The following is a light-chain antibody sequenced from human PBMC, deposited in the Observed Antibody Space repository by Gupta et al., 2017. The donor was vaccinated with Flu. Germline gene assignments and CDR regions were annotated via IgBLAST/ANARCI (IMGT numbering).Light chain of an antibody. V-gene: IGKV1-12*01. Sequence: DIQMTQSPSSVSASVGDRVTITCRASQGISSWLAWYQQKPGKAPKLMIYAASRGQRGVTSRFSGSGSVKDFTLTSSRRQHEDFANYYFQQDNSFKTFGQGTKVEIK. J-gene: IGKJ1*01. CDR2: AAS. CDR1: QGISSW. CDR3: QQDNSFKT.